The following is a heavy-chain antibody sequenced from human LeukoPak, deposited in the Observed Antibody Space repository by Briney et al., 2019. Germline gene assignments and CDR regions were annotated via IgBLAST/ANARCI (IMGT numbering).Heavy chain of an antibody. J-gene: IGHJ4*02. V-gene: IGHV4-34*01. D-gene: IGHD5-24*01. CDR1: VEPLSKYF. CDR2: INHSGST. Sequence: SETLSLTCAVYVEPLSKYFWSWIRQSPGKGLEWIGEINHSGSTNYNSSLTSRVTISVDTSKNQFSLNLSSVTAADTAIYYCARGLGQYDYWGQGTLVSVSS. CDR3: ARGLGQYDY.